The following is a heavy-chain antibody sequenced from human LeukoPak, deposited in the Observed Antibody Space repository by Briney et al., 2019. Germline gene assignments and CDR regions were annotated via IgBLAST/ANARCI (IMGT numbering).Heavy chain of an antibody. D-gene: IGHD3-10*01. CDR1: GGSISSGDYY. CDR2: IYYSGST. V-gene: IGHV4-30-4*08. Sequence: PSQTLSLTCTVSGGSISSGDYYWSWIRQPPGKGLEWIVYIYYSGSTYYNPSLKSRVTISVDTSKNQFSLKLSSVTAADTAVYYCARVCFTGSGSYWRNWFDPWGQGTLVTVSS. CDR3: ARVCFTGSGSYWRNWFDP. J-gene: IGHJ5*02.